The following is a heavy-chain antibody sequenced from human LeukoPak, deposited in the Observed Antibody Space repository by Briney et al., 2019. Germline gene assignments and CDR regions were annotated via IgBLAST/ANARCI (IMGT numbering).Heavy chain of an antibody. CDR3: ARADSSAYYVLDY. J-gene: IGHJ4*02. D-gene: IGHD3-22*01. V-gene: IGHV4-59*01. Sequence: SETLSLTCTVSGGSISSYYWSWIRQPPGKGLEWIGYIYYSGSTNYNPSLKSRVTISVDTSKNQFSLKLSSVTAADTAVYYCARADSSAYYVLDYWGQGTLVTVSS. CDR2: IYYSGST. CDR1: GGSISSYY.